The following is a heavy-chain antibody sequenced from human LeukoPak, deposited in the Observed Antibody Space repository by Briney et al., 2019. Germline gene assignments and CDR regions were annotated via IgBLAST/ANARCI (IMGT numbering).Heavy chain of an antibody. CDR3: ARDLTIAAAGTYGY. D-gene: IGHD6-13*01. Sequence: ASVKVSCKTSGYTFTSYGVSWVRQAPGQGLEWMGWISTYNGNTNYAQNFQGRVTMTTDTSTSTAYMELRSLRSDDTAVYFCARDLTIAAAGTYGYWSQGTLVTVSS. CDR1: GYTFTSYG. CDR2: ISTYNGNT. V-gene: IGHV1-18*01. J-gene: IGHJ4*02.